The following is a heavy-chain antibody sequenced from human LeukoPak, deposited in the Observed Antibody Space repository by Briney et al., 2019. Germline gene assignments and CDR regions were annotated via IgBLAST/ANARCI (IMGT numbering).Heavy chain of an antibody. V-gene: IGHV3-49*03. D-gene: IGHD3-10*01. Sequence: GGSXRXSCAXSGFTFSSXXXXXXRQAPGKXXXXXXXXXSKAYXGXTEYAASXXXXFXXSRDDSKSIAYLQMNSLKTEDTAVYYCTRALWFGELSAPGYWGQGTLVTVSS. CDR3: TRALWFGELSAPGY. CDR1: GFTFSSXX. J-gene: IGHJ4*02. CDR2: XXSKAYXGXT.